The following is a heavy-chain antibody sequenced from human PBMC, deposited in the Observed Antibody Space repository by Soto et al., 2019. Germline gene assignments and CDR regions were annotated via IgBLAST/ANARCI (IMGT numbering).Heavy chain of an antibody. CDR3: ARSGYSYGPNMD. CDR2: FIPIFGTA. D-gene: IGHD5-18*01. V-gene: IGHV1-69*01. J-gene: IGHJ4*02. Sequence: QVLMVQSGAEVKKPGSSVKVSCRAGRGSFSASGFSWVRQAPGQGLEWVGGFIPIFGTANYAQKFQDRVTVTVDESTNTVYMELSSLRSEDTAVYYCARSGYSYGPNMDWGQGTLVTVSS. CDR1: RGSFSASG.